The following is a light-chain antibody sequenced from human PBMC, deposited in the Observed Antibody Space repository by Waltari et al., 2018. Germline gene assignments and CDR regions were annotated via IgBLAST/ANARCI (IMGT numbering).Light chain of an antibody. CDR3: SPYAGSNNFVV. V-gene: IGLV2-8*01. CDR1: SSDVGGYNY. CDR2: EVS. J-gene: IGLJ2*01. Sequence: QSALTQPPSASGSPGQSVTISCTGTSSDVGGYNYVSWYQHHPGKAPKLMIYEVSKRPSGVPDLFSGSKSGTTASLTVSGLQAEDEADYYCSPYAGSNNFVVFGGGTKLTVL.